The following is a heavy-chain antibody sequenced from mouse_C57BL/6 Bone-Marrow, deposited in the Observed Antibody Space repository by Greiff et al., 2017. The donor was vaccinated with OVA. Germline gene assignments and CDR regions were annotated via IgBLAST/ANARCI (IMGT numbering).Heavy chain of an antibody. CDR1: GYTFTDYY. V-gene: IGHV1-19*01. Sequence: VQLKQSGPVLVKPGASVKMSCKASGYTFTDYYMNWVKQSHGKSLEWIGVINPYNGGTSYNQKFKGKATLTVDKSSGTAYMELNSLTSEDSAVYYCARLLRRGYWGQGTTLTVSS. J-gene: IGHJ2*01. D-gene: IGHD1-2*01. CDR3: ARLLRRGY. CDR2: INPYNGGT.